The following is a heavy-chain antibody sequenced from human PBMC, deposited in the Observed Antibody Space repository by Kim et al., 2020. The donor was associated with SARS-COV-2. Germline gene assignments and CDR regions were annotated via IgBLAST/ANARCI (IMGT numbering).Heavy chain of an antibody. CDR1: GYTFTSYA. CDR2: INAGNGNT. Sequence: ASVKVSCKASGYTFTSYAMHWVRQAPGQRLEWMGWINAGNGNTKYSQKFQGRVTITRDTSASTAYMELSSLRSEDTAVYYCASGPTTVAPYYYYGMDVWGQGTTGTVSS. J-gene: IGHJ6*02. D-gene: IGHD4-17*01. V-gene: IGHV1-3*01. CDR3: ASGPTTVAPYYYYGMDV.